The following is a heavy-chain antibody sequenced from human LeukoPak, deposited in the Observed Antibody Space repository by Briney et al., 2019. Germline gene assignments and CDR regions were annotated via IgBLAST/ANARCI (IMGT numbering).Heavy chain of an antibody. V-gene: IGHV4-59*08. CDR3: ARQGNRGGWFDP. CDR1: GGSISSYY. Sequence: SETLSLTCTVSGGSISSYYWSWIRQPPGKGLEWIGYIYYSGSTNYNPSLKGRVTISVDTSKNQFSLKLSSVTAADTAVYYCARQGNRGGWFDPWGQGTLVTVSS. D-gene: IGHD6-25*01. J-gene: IGHJ5*02. CDR2: IYYSGST.